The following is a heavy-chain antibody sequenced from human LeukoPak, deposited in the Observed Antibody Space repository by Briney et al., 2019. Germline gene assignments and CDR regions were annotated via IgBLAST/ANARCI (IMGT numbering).Heavy chain of an antibody. CDR1: VGTFSSYA. CDR2: IIPIFGIA. J-gene: IGHJ6*02. D-gene: IGHD2-15*01. Sequence: ASVKVSCKASVGTFSSYAISWVRQAPGQGLEWMGRIIPIFGIANYAQKFQGRVTITADKSTSTAYMELSSLRSEDTAVYYCARENRVVVAANYYYYGMDVWGQGTTVTVSS. CDR3: ARENRVVVAANYYYYGMDV. V-gene: IGHV1-69*04.